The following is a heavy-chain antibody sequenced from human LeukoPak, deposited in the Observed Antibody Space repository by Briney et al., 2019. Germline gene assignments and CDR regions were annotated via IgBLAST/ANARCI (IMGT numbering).Heavy chain of an antibody. Sequence: GGSLGLSRAASGFTFSSYAMSWVRQAPGKGLEWVSAISGSGGSTYYADSVKGRFTISRDNSKNTLYLQMNSLRAEDTAVYYCAKVGSFGVVISALDYWGQGTLVTVSS. CDR2: ISGSGGST. D-gene: IGHD3-3*01. V-gene: IGHV3-23*01. J-gene: IGHJ4*02. CDR3: AKVGSFGVVISALDY. CDR1: GFTFSSYA.